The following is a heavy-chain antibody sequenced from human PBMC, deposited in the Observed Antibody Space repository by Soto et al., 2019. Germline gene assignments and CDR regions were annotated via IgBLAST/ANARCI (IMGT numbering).Heavy chain of an antibody. J-gene: IGHJ5*02. CDR1: GGSISSGGYY. Sequence: QVQLQESGPGLVKPSQTLSLTCTVSGGSISSGGYYWSWIRQHPGKGLEWIGYIYYSGSTYYNPSLMSRVTISVDTSKNQFSLKLSSVTAADTAVYYCARDLYGTRGGTMVRGGPAWFDPWGQGTLVTVSS. D-gene: IGHD3-10*01. CDR3: ARDLYGTRGGTMVRGGPAWFDP. V-gene: IGHV4-31*03. CDR2: IYYSGST.